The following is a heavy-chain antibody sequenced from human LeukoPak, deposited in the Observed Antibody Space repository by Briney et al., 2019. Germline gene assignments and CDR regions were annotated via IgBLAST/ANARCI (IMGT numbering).Heavy chain of an antibody. CDR3: ARRKAKTPNYFDY. Sequence: PSQTLSLTCTVSGGSISSGGYYWSWIRQHPGKGLEWIGYIYYSGSTYYNPSLKSRVTISVDTSKNQFSLKLSSVTAADTAVYYCARRKAKTPNYFDYWGQGALVTVSS. CDR1: GGSISSGGYY. J-gene: IGHJ4*02. V-gene: IGHV4-31*03. CDR2: IYYSGST.